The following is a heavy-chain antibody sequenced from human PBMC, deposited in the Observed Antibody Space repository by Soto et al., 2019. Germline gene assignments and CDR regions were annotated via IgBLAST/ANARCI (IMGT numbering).Heavy chain of an antibody. CDR1: GFTFSSYA. J-gene: IGHJ4*02. CDR3: AKALEMATVFDY. V-gene: IGHV3-23*01. Sequence: EVQLLESGGGLVQPGGSLSLSCAASGFTFSSYAMSWVRQAPGKGLEWVSAISGSGGSTYYADSVKGRFTISRDNSKNTLYLQMNSLRAEDTAVYYCAKALEMATVFDYWGQGTLVTVSS. D-gene: IGHD4-4*01. CDR2: ISGSGGST.